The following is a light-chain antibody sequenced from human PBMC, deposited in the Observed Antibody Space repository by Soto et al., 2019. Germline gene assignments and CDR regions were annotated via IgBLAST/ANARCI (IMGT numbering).Light chain of an antibody. Sequence: VVTQCPATLSVFPGEXAXXSCRVSQSVSSELDSYQKRPGQDPRILIYGASTRANGIPARFRGSGSATEFRPTIRSLQYEDFATYYCQKYNTWHTKMAFGRGTKVDI. V-gene: IGKV3-15*01. J-gene: IGKJ1*01. CDR2: GAS. CDR3: QKYNTWHTKMA. CDR1: QSVSSE.